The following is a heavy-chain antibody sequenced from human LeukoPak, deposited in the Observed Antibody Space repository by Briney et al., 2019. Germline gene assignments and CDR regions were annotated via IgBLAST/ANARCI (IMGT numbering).Heavy chain of an antibody. CDR2: IDISGSST. Sequence: GGSLRLSCAASGFTFSDYTMNWVRQAPGKGLEWISYIDISGSSTHYADSVKGRFTISRDNVKNSLYLQMSSLRAEDTALYYCARGPPLFDPWGQGTLVTVSS. CDR3: ARGPPLFDP. CDR1: GFTFSDYT. J-gene: IGHJ5*02. V-gene: IGHV3-48*01.